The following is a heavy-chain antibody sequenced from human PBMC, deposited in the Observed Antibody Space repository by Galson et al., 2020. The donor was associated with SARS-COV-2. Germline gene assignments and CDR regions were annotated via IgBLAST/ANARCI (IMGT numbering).Heavy chain of an antibody. D-gene: IGHD1-1*01. Sequence: GGSLRLSCAASGFTFSSYAMHWVRQAPGKGLEWVAVISYDGSNKYYADSVKGRFTISRDNSKNTLYLQMNSLRAEDTAVYYCARGRDGYKWIDYWGQETLVTVSS. V-gene: IGHV3-30-3*01. CDR1: GFTFSSYA. CDR3: ARGRDGYKWIDY. J-gene: IGHJ4*02. CDR2: ISYDGSNK.